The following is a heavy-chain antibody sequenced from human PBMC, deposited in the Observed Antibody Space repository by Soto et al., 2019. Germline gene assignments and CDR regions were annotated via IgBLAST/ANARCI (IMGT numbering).Heavy chain of an antibody. Sequence: QGQLVESGGGVVQPGRSLRLSCAASGFTFSNYGIHWVRQAPGKGLEWVAVIWYDGSNKYYADSVKGRFTISRDNSKNTLYLQLDSLGAEDTAVYYCARSPREGGDYYGMDVWGQGTTVTVSS. J-gene: IGHJ6*02. CDR3: ARSPREGGDYYGMDV. CDR2: IWYDGSNK. V-gene: IGHV3-33*03. D-gene: IGHD3-16*01. CDR1: GFTFSNYG.